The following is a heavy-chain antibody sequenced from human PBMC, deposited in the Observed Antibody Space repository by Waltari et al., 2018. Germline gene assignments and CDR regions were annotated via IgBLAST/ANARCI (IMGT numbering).Heavy chain of an antibody. V-gene: IGHV4-59*08. CDR2: VYYSGPT. Sequence: QVQLQESGPGLVRPSATLALTCTVSGGPLTSFYWSWIRQPPGKGLEWIGYVYYSGPTNYNASLKSRVTISLDTSKTQFSLKLSSVTASDTAVYYCASMSGEFLLAFNIWGQGTMVTVSS. CDR3: ASMSGEFLLAFNI. J-gene: IGHJ3*02. D-gene: IGHD3-10*01. CDR1: GGPLTSFY.